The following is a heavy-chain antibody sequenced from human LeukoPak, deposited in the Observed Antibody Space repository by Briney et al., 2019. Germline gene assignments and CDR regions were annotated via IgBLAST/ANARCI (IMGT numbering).Heavy chain of an antibody. V-gene: IGHV4-39*01. D-gene: IGHD5-18*01. J-gene: IGHJ3*02. Sequence: KTSETLSLTCTVSGGSISSSSYYWGWIRQPPGKGLEWIGSIYYSGSTYYNPSLKSRVTISVDTSKNQFSLKLSSVTAADTAVYYCARGRGYNAFDIWGQGTMVTVSS. CDR1: GGSISSSSYY. CDR2: IYYSGST. CDR3: ARGRGYNAFDI.